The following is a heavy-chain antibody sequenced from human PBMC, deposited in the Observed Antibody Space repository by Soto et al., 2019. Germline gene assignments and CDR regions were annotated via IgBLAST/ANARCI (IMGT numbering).Heavy chain of an antibody. CDR2: IYHSGNT. V-gene: IGHV4-30-2*01. J-gene: IGHJ4*02. D-gene: IGHD5-18*01. Sequence: SETLSLTCDVSGGSISSGGYSWSWIRQPPGKGLEWMGYIYHSGNTHYNPSLMSRATISVDRSKNQFSLSLSSVTAADTAFSYCARAFGGYTSGYEEYYFDSWGQGILVTVSS. CDR1: GGSISSGGYS. CDR3: ARAFGGYTSGYEEYYFDS.